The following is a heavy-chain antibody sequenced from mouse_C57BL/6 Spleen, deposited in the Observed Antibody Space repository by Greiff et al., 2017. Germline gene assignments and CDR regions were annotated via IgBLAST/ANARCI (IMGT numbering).Heavy chain of an antibody. CDR2: IYPGSGST. J-gene: IGHJ1*03. CDR3: ARWRGNYWYFDV. Sequence: QVQLQQSGAELVKPGASVKMSCKASGYTFTSYWITWVKQRPGQGLEWIGDIYPGSGSTNYNEKFKSKATLTVDTSSSTAYMQLSSLTSEDSAVYYCARWRGNYWYFDVWGTGTTVTVSS. D-gene: IGHD2-1*01. CDR1: GYTFTSYW. V-gene: IGHV1-55*01.